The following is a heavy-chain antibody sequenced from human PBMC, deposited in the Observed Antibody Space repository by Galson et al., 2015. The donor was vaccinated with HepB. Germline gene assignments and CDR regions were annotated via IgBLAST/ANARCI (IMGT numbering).Heavy chain of an antibody. CDR3: ARDARPRYGPLPGFHVFDY. D-gene: IGHD3-9*01. J-gene: IGHJ4*02. Sequence: SLRISCAASGFTFSGYSMNWVRQAPGKGLGWVSSISFTNNFINYADSVKGRFTISGDKAKNSLYLQMSSLRAEDTAVYYCARDARPRYGPLPGFHVFDYWGQGILVAVSS. V-gene: IGHV3-21*01. CDR2: ISFTNNFI. CDR1: GFTFSGYS.